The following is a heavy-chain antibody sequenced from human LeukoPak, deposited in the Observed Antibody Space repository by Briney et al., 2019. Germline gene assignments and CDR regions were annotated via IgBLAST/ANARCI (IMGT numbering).Heavy chain of an antibody. D-gene: IGHD2-2*01. J-gene: IGHJ4*02. CDR1: GFTVSTNY. CDR3: VKDDIVVGSFDY. Sequence: GGSLRLSCAASGFTVSTNYVNWVRQAPGKGLEWVSVIYSGGSTYYADSVKGRFTISRDNSKNTLYLQMSSLRAEDTAVYYCVKDDIVVGSFDYWGQGTLVTVSS. CDR2: IYSGGST. V-gene: IGHV3-66*01.